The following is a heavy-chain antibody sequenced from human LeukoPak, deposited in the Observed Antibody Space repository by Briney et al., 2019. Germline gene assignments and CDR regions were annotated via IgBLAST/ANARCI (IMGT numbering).Heavy chain of an antibody. J-gene: IGHJ4*02. Sequence: SETLSLTCTVSGYSISSGYYWGWIRQPPGKGLEWIGSIYYSGSTYYNPSLKSRVTISVDTSKNQFSLKLSSVTAADTAVYYCARRLISLGSCYPDWGQGTLVTVSS. V-gene: IGHV4-38-2*02. CDR1: GYSISSGYY. CDR2: IYYSGST. D-gene: IGHD2-15*01. CDR3: ARRLISLGSCYPD.